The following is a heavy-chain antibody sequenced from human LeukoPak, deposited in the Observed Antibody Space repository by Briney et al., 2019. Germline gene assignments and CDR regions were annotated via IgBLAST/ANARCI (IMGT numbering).Heavy chain of an antibody. V-gene: IGHV4-39*07. CDR1: DGSISSSGYY. CDR3: ARDTYYYDSSGYSFFDY. D-gene: IGHD3-22*01. J-gene: IGHJ4*02. Sequence: PSETLSLTCTVSDGSISSSGYYWSWIRQPPGKGLEWIGEINHSGSTNYNPSLKSRVTISVDTSKNQFSLKLSSVTAADTAVYYCARDTYYYDSSGYSFFDYWGQGTLVTVSS. CDR2: INHSGST.